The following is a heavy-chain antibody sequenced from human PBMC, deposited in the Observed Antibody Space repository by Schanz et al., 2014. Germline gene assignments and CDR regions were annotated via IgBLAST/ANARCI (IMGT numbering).Heavy chain of an antibody. CDR1: GYTFTDYG. Sequence: QVQVVQSGAEVKKPGASVKVSCKASGYTFTDYGVIWVRQAPGQGLEWMGWINAYNGNTGYAQKFQGRVTMTRNTSISTAYMELSSLRSEDTAVYYCARGRGCTGGSCYSWFDLWGQGTLVTVSS. CDR2: INAYNGNT. J-gene: IGHJ5*02. D-gene: IGHD2-15*01. CDR3: ARGRGCTGGSCYSWFDL. V-gene: IGHV1-8*02.